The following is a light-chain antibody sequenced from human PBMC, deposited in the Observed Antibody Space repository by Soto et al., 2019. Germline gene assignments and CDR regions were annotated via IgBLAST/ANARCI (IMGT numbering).Light chain of an antibody. V-gene: IGKV3-20*01. CDR2: GAS. CDR1: QSVTSSY. J-gene: IGKJ3*01. CDR3: QQHGSSPFT. Sequence: EVVLTQSPGTLSLSPGERATLSCRASQSVTSSYLAWYQQKPGQAPRLLIYGASTRATGIPDRFSASGSGTDFTLPISRLEPEDFAVYYCQQHGSSPFTFGPGTKVDIK.